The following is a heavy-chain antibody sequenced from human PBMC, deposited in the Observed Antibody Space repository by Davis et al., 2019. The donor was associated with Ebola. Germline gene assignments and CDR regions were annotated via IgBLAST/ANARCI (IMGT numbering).Heavy chain of an antibody. CDR2: IYYRGST. CDR3: ARGRGYNWFDP. J-gene: IGHJ5*02. Sequence: MPSETLSPTCTLSGRSVSNYYRSWIRQPPGKGLEWIGYIYYRGSTNYNPPLKSRVTILVDTSKNQFSLKLSSVTAADTAVYYCARGRGYNWFDPWGQGTLVTVSS. V-gene: IGHV4-59*02. CDR1: GRSVSNYY.